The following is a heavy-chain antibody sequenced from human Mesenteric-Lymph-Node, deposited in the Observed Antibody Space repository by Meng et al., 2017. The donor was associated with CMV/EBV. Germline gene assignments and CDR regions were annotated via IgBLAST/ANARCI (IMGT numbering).Heavy chain of an antibody. J-gene: IGHJ4*02. V-gene: IGHV1-18*01. D-gene: IGHD2-2*01. CDR2: ISAYNGNT. CDR3: PRDGVVPAAAGFDY. Sequence: KASAYTVTSYGISWLRQAPGKALEWMGWISAYNGNTNYAQKLKSRVTMTTATSTRTAYMEMRSLRADDTAVYYCPRDGVVPAAAGFDYWGQGTLVTVSS. CDR1: AYTVTSYG.